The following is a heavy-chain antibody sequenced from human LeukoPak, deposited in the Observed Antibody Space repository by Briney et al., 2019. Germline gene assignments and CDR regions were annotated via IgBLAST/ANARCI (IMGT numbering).Heavy chain of an antibody. CDR1: GGSFSGYY. Sequence: SETLSLTCAVYGGSFSGYYWSWIRQPPGKGLEWIGEINHSGSTNYNPSLKSRVTISVDTSKNQFTLKLSPVTAADTAVYYCASFSTVALDYWGQGTLVTVSS. D-gene: IGHD4-23*01. V-gene: IGHV4-34*01. CDR3: ASFSTVALDY. J-gene: IGHJ4*02. CDR2: INHSGST.